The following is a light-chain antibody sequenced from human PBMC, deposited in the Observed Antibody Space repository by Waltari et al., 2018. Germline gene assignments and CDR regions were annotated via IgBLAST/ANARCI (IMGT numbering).Light chain of an antibody. CDR1: QSVSSRS. CDR3: QQYGNSPRT. CDR2: GAS. J-gene: IGKJ2*01. V-gene: IGKV3-20*01. Sequence: PGEGATLSCRASQSVSSRSLAWYQQKPGRAPRLLIYGASSRATGIPDRFSGGGSGTDFTLTISRLEPEDFAVYYCQQYGNSPRTFGQGTKLEIK.